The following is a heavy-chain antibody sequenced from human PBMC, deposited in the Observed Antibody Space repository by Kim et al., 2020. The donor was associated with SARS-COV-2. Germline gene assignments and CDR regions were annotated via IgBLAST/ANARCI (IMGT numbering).Heavy chain of an antibody. CDR3: ASSWGSSTSDAFDI. D-gene: IGHD2-2*01. V-gene: IGHV4-59*01. Sequence: NPPLKSRVTISVDTSKNQFALKLSSVTAADTAVYYCASSWGSSTSDAFDIWGQGTMVTVSS. J-gene: IGHJ3*02.